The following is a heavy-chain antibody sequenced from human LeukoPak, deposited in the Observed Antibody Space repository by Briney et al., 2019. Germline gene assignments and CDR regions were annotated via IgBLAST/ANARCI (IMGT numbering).Heavy chain of an antibody. CDR1: EFSFGSYA. D-gene: IGHD6-13*01. CDR3: AKDGKKYGSTWDFDH. CDR2: ISASGGST. Sequence: VGSLRLSCAASEFSFGSYAMIWVRQAPGKGLEWVSHISASGGSTYYADSVKGRFTISRVNSKNTLYLQMNSLRAEDTAIYYCAKDGKKYGSTWDFDHWGQGTLVTVSS. V-gene: IGHV3-23*01. J-gene: IGHJ4*02.